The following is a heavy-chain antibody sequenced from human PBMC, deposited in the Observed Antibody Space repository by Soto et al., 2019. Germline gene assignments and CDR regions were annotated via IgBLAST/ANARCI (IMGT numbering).Heavy chain of an antibody. CDR3: AKDLIRGDGYFDFDY. D-gene: IGHD3-10*01. CDR2: IYAGGTTT. CDR1: GFIFSNYA. J-gene: IGHJ4*02. V-gene: IGHV3-23*01. Sequence: EGQLLESGGGLVQPRGSLSLSCSASGFIFSNYAMFWVRQAPGKGLEWVSTIYAGGTTTHYADSVKGRFTISRDNSRNTLYLQMHSMRGEDTAVYFCAKDLIRGDGYFDFDYWGQGTLVTVSS.